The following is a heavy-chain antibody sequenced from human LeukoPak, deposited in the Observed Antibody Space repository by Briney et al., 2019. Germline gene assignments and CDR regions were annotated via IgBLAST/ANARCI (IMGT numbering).Heavy chain of an antibody. CDR3: AKDRDDSGDYAFDY. V-gene: IGHV3-23*01. Sequence: GGTVRLSCAASGFSFSGYVMSWVRQAPGKGLEWVSVIGRSGDYTHYADSVKGRFTISRDNSKNTLSLQMSSPRAEDTAIYYCAKDRDDSGDYAFDYWGQGVLVTVSS. CDR2: IGRSGDYT. CDR1: GFSFSGYV. D-gene: IGHD4-17*01. J-gene: IGHJ4*02.